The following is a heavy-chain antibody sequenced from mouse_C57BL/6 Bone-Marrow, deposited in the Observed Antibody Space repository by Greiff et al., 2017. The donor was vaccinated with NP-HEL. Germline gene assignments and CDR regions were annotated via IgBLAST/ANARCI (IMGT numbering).Heavy chain of an antibody. CDR2: IYPGGGYT. D-gene: IGHD2-5*01. V-gene: IGHV1-63*01. J-gene: IGHJ4*01. CDR1: GYTFTNYW. Sequence: QVQLKESGAELVRPGTSVKMSCKASGYTFTNYWIGWAKQRPGHGLEWIGDIYPGGGYTNYNEKFKGKATLTADKSSSTAYMQFSSLTSEDSAIYYCARSGSNLYAMDYWGQGTSVTVSS. CDR3: ARSGSNLYAMDY.